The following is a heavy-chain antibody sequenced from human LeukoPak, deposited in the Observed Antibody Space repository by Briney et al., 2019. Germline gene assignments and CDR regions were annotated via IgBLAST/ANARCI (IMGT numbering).Heavy chain of an antibody. Sequence: ASVKVSCKASGYTFSGHYMHWIRQAPGQGLEWMGWINAESGETKYAQKFQGRVTMTRDTSISTAYMELSRLRSDDTAVYYCARSYGSWGYFDYWGQGTLVTVSS. V-gene: IGHV1-2*02. CDR2: INAESGET. CDR3: ARSYGSWGYFDY. J-gene: IGHJ4*02. D-gene: IGHD4-17*01. CDR1: GYTFSGHY.